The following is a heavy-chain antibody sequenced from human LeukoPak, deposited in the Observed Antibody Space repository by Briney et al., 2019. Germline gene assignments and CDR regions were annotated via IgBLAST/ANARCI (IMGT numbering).Heavy chain of an antibody. CDR3: ARVLNYYDSSGYYFSY. D-gene: IGHD3-22*01. CDR2: ISYDGSNK. Sequence: GRSLRLSCAASGFTFSSYGMHWVRQAPGKGLEWVAVISYDGSNKYYADSVKGRFTISRDNSKNTLYLQMNSLRAEDTAVYYCARVLNYYDSSGYYFSYWGQGTLVTVSS. CDR1: GFTFSSYG. J-gene: IGHJ4*02. V-gene: IGHV3-30*03.